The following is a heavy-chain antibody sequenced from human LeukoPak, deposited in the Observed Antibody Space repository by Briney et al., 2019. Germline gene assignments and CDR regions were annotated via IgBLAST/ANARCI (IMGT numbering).Heavy chain of an antibody. J-gene: IGHJ4*02. CDR3: ATGTEAVENY. CDR1: GYTFTSYG. V-gene: IGHV1-2*02. D-gene: IGHD6-19*01. Sequence: ASVKVSCKASGYTFTSYGISWVRQAPGQGLEWMGWINPNSGGTNYAQKFQGRVTMTRDTSISTAYMELSRLRSDDTAVYYCATGTEAVENYWGQGTLVTVSS. CDR2: INPNSGGT.